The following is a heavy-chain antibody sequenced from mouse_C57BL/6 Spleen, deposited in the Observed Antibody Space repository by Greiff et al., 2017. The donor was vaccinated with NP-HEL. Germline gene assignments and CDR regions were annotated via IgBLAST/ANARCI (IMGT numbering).Heavy chain of an antibody. Sequence: QVQLQQSGAELVRPGASVTLSCKASGYTFTDYEMHWVKQTPVHGLEWIGAIDPETGGTAYNQKFKGKAILTADKSSSTAYMELRSLTSEDSAVYYCTSRGLGGLYAMDYWGQGTSVTVSS. CDR2: IDPETGGT. CDR3: TSRGLGGLYAMDY. D-gene: IGHD2-4*01. CDR1: GYTFTDYE. J-gene: IGHJ4*01. V-gene: IGHV1-15*01.